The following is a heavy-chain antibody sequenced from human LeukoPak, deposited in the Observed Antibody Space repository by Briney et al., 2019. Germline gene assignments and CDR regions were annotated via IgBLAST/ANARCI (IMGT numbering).Heavy chain of an antibody. Sequence: ASVKVSCKASGGTFSSYAISWVRQAPGQGLEWMGGIIPIFGTANYAQKFQGRVTITTDESTSTAYMELSSRRSEDTAVYYCARDPAQPGGYWGQGTLVTVSS. V-gene: IGHV1-69*05. J-gene: IGHJ4*02. CDR3: ARDPAQPGGY. CDR2: IIPIFGTA. D-gene: IGHD3-10*01. CDR1: GGTFSSYA.